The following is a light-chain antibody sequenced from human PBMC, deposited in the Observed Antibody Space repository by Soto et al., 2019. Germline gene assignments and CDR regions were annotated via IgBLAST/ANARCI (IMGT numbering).Light chain of an antibody. CDR2: ATS. CDR3: QQTNSFPFT. V-gene: IGKV1D-12*01. Sequence: DIQMTQSPSSVSASVGDRVTITCRASQDISNWLAWYQQKPGKAPKLLIYATSSLHTGVPSRFSGSGSGTDFTLSISSLQPEDIATYHCQQTNSFPFTFGPGTKVVIK. J-gene: IGKJ3*01. CDR1: QDISNW.